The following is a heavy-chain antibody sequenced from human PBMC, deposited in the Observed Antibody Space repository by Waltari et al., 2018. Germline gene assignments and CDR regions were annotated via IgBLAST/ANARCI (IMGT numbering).Heavy chain of an antibody. Sequence: EVQLLESGGGLAQPGGSLSLSCAASGFNFRRYSMSWVRQAPGKGLEWVSAISDNGDYTYYADSVTGRFTISIDNSKDTLYLQMNSLRAEDTAIYYCAKEENTNYDRSGYYDYWGQGALVTVSS. CDR2: ISDNGDYT. D-gene: IGHD3-22*01. CDR3: AKEENTNYDRSGYYDY. V-gene: IGHV3-23*01. J-gene: IGHJ4*02. CDR1: GFNFRRYS.